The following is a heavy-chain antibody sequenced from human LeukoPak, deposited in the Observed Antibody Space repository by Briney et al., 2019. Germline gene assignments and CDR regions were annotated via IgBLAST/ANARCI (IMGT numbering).Heavy chain of an antibody. J-gene: IGHJ4*02. V-gene: IGHV1-69*06. D-gene: IGHD6-19*01. CDR3: ARPTCYWAGTGLHFDF. Sequence: SVKVSCKASGGTFSRLAISWVRQAPGLGREWMGRIVPSFGTTNYAQNFQGRVTIAADKSTSTAYMELSSLKSEDTAIYFCARPTCYWAGTGLHFDFWGQGTLVTVSS. CDR2: IVPSFGTT. CDR1: GGTFSRLA.